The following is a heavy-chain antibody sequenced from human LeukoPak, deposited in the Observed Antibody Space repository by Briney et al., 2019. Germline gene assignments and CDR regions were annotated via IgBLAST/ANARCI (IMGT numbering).Heavy chain of an antibody. Sequence: GGSLRPSCAASKFSVSNNYMTWVRQAPGKGLEWVSIIYMDGSTYYADSVKGRFTISRDNPRNTLYLQMNSLRAEDTAVYYCARERRYYYGSGSPMGLDPWGQGTLVTVSS. V-gene: IGHV3-53*01. J-gene: IGHJ5*02. CDR2: IYMDGST. D-gene: IGHD3-10*01. CDR3: ARERRYYYGSGSPMGLDP. CDR1: KFSVSNNY.